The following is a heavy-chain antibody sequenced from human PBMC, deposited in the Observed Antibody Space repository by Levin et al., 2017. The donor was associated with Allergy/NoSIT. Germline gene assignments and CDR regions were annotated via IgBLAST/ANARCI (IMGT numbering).Heavy chain of an antibody. CDR1: GFIFSDYY. J-gene: IGHJ4*02. Sequence: GGSLRLSCAASGFIFSDYYMIWIRQTPGKGLEWVGHITGSGSTTYYAGSVKGRFTISRDNFENSFFLEMISLRDDDAGVYYCARGGSGGSDFDHWGPGTLITVSS. CDR2: ITGSGSTT. D-gene: IGHD2-15*01. V-gene: IGHV3-11*01. CDR3: ARGGSGGSDFDH.